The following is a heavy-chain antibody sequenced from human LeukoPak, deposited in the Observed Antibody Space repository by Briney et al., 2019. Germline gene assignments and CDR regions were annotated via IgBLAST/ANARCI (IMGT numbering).Heavy chain of an antibody. J-gene: IGHJ6*02. D-gene: IGHD3-16*01. V-gene: IGHV3-7*01. CDR1: GFTFSNYW. CDR3: ARFGVNYGMDV. CDR2: IKYDGTEK. Sequence: GGSLRLSCAASGFTFSNYWMSWVRQAPGKGLEWVANIKYDGTEKYYVDYLKGRLTISRDNAENSLYLQVNSLRVEHTGVYYCARFGVNYGMDVWGQGTTVSVSS.